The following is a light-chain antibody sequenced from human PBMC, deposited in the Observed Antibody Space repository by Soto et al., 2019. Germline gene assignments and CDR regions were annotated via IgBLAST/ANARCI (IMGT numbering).Light chain of an antibody. CDR2: VGTGGIVG. J-gene: IGLJ7*01. CDR1: SGYSNYK. Sequence: QSVLTQPPSASASLGASGTLTCTLSSGYSNYKVDWYQQRPGKGPRFVMRVGTGGIVGSKGDGIPDRFSVLGSGLNRYLTIKNIQEEDESDYHCGADHGSGSNLGFGGGTPLTVL. V-gene: IGLV9-49*01. CDR3: GADHGSGSNLG.